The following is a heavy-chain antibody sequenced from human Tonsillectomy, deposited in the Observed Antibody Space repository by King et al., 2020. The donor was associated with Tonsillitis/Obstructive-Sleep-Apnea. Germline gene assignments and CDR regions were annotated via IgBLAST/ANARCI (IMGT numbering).Heavy chain of an antibody. CDR2: INHSGST. J-gene: IGHJ4*02. CDR3: ARIDYPGGY. V-gene: IGHV4-34*01. D-gene: IGHD3-16*01. CDR1: GVSFSGYY. Sequence: VQLQQWGAGLLKPSETLSLTCAVYGVSFSGYYWSWIRQPPGKGLEWIGEINHSGSTNYNPSLKSRVTISVDTSKNQFSLKLSSVTAADTAVYYCARIDYPGGYWGQGTLVTVSS.